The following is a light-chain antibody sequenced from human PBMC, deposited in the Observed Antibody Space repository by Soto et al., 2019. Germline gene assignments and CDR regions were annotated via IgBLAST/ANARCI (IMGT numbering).Light chain of an antibody. J-gene: IGKJ1*01. CDR3: HQYNTYLWT. V-gene: IGKV1-5*03. CDR2: KAS. CDR1: QSISSW. Sequence: DIQMTQSPSTLSASVGDRVTITCRASQSISSWLAWYQQKPGKAPKLLIYKASTLETGVPSRFGGSGSGTEFTLTISTLQPDDFATYYCHQYNTYLWTFGQGTK.